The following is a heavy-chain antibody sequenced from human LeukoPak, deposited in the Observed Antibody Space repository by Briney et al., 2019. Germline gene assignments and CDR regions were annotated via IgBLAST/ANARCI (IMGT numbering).Heavy chain of an antibody. J-gene: IGHJ3*02. CDR1: GGSISNYY. V-gene: IGHV4-4*07. CDR3: ARMEYCSSTSCPDAFDI. D-gene: IGHD2-2*01. CDR2: VYTSGIYTSGST. Sequence: SETLSLTCTVSGGSISNYYWGWIRQPAGKGLEWIGRVYTSGIYTSGSTNYNPSLNSRVTISVDKSKNQFSLKLTSVTAADTAVYYCARMEYCSSTSCPDAFDIWGQGTMVTVSS.